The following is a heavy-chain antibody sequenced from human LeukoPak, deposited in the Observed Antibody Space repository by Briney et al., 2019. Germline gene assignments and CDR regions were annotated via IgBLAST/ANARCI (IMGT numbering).Heavy chain of an antibody. J-gene: IGHJ4*02. D-gene: IGHD3-10*01. CDR1: GFTVSSNY. Sequence: GGSLRLSCAASGFTVSSNYMSWVRQAPGKGLAWVSVIYSGGSTYYADSVKGRFTISRDNSKNTLYLQMNSLRAEDTAVYYCARGLGYYGSGSYFSGYWGQGTLVTVSS. V-gene: IGHV3-66*01. CDR2: IYSGGST. CDR3: ARGLGYYGSGSYFSGY.